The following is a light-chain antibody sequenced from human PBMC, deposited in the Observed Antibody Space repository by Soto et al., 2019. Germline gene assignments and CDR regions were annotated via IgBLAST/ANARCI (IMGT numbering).Light chain of an antibody. CDR3: TSYAGTTYV. V-gene: IGLV2-8*01. J-gene: IGLJ1*01. CDR2: EVS. CDR1: SSNVGGYKY. Sequence: QSVLTQPPSASGSPGQSVTISCTGTSSNVGGYKYVSWYQQHPGKAPKLMISEVSKRPSGVPDRFSGSKSGNTASLTVSGLQAEDEADYCCTSYAGTTYVFGTGTKVTVL.